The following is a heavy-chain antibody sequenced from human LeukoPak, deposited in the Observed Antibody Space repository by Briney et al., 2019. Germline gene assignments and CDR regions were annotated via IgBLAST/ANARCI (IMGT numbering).Heavy chain of an antibody. CDR1: GFTFSSYS. D-gene: IGHD2-21*02. Sequence: PAGSLRLSCVPSGFTFSSYSMNWVRQAPGKGLEWVSSISSSSSYIYYADSVKGRFTISRDNAKNSLYLQMNSLRAEDTAVYYCASAVVVTAGRAFDIWGQGTMVTVSS. J-gene: IGHJ3*02. CDR3: ASAVVVTAGRAFDI. CDR2: ISSSSSYI. V-gene: IGHV3-21*01.